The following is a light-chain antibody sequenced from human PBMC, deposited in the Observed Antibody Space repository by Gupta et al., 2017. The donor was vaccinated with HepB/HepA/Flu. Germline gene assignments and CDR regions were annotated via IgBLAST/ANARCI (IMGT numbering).Light chain of an antibody. V-gene: IGKV1-9*01. Sequence: DIQLTPSPSFLSASVGDRVTIICWTSQGNSSYLAWYQQKPGKAPKLLIYAASTLQSGVPSRFSGSGSGTEFTLTIRSLQPDDFATYYCQQLNSYPLFTFGPGTKVDIK. CDR3: QQLNSYPLFT. J-gene: IGKJ3*01. CDR1: QGNSSY. CDR2: AAS.